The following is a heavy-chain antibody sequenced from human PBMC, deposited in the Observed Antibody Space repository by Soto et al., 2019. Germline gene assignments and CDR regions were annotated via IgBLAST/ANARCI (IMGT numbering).Heavy chain of an antibody. CDR3: ARGDSTDCSNGVCSFFYNHDMDV. D-gene: IGHD2-8*01. Sequence: ASVKVSCKASGYSFTDYHIHWVRQAPGQGLEWPGRLNPKSGGTSTAQKFQGWVTMTTDTAISTASMELTRLTSDDTAIYYCARGDSTDCSNGVCSFFYNHDMDVWGQGTTVTVSS. CDR2: LNPKSGGT. V-gene: IGHV1-2*04. J-gene: IGHJ6*02. CDR1: GYSFTDYH.